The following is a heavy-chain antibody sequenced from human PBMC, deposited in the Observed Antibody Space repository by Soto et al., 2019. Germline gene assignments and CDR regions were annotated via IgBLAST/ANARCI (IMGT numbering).Heavy chain of an antibody. CDR3: AKGGADIVVVVAAENWFDP. Sequence: QVQLVESGGGVVQPGRSLRLSCAASGFTFSSYGMHWVRQAPGKGLEWVAVISYDGSNKYYADSVKGRFTISRDNYKNTQYLQMNSLGAEDTAVYYCAKGGADIVVVVAAENWFDPWGQGSL. V-gene: IGHV3-30*18. D-gene: IGHD2-15*01. CDR1: GFTFSSYG. CDR2: ISYDGSNK. J-gene: IGHJ5*02.